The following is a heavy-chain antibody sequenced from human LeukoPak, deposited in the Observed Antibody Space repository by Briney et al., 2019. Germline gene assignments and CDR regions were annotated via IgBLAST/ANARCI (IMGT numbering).Heavy chain of an antibody. D-gene: IGHD3-22*01. CDR1: GFTFSNAW. V-gene: IGHV3-15*01. Sequence: GGSLRLSCAGSGFTFSNAWMNWVRQAPGKGLEWVGRIKSKVDGGTTVYAAPVKGRFTISRDDPKNTVYLQMNSLKTEDTAVYYCSTGGYYEDYWGQGTLVTVSS. J-gene: IGHJ4*02. CDR2: IKSKVDGGTT. CDR3: STGGYYEDY.